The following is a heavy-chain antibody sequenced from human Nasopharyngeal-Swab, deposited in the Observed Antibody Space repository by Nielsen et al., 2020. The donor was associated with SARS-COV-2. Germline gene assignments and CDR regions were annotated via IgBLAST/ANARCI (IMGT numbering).Heavy chain of an antibody. CDR3: ARPSTDFWSGNGAFDI. J-gene: IGHJ3*02. Sequence: WIRQPPGKGLEWVAVISYDGSNKYNADSVKGRFTISRDNSKNTLYLQMNSLRAEDTAVYYCARPSTDFWSGNGAFDIWGQGTMVTVSS. D-gene: IGHD3-3*01. CDR2: ISYDGSNK. V-gene: IGHV3-30*03.